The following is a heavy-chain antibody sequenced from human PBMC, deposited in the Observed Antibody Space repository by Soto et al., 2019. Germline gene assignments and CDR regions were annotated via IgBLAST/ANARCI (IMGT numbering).Heavy chain of an antibody. CDR3: AKDVSSRRWFDP. Sequence: SETLSLTFAVSGASIRSYHWSFLRQPAGKGLEWIGRIKHTGNTNYNPSLKSRVTMSADTSKNQISLKRTSVTAADTAVYFGAKDVSSRRWFDPWGQGVRVTVSS. J-gene: IGHJ5*02. CDR1: GASIRSYH. V-gene: IGHV4-4*07. CDR2: IKHTGNT. D-gene: IGHD3-16*01.